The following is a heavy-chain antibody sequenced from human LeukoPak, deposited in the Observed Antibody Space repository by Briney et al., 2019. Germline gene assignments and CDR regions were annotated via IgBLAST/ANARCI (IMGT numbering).Heavy chain of an antibody. CDR3: TRAYYYDSSGYDY. CDR2: IYYSGST. J-gene: IGHJ4*02. V-gene: IGHV4-59*01. CDR1: GGSISSYY. D-gene: IGHD3-22*01. Sequence: SETLSLTCTVSGGSISSYYWSWIRQPPGKGLEWIGYIYYSGSTNYNPSLRSRVTISVDTSRNQFSLKLSSVTAADTAVYYCTRAYYYDSSGYDYWGQGTLVTVSS.